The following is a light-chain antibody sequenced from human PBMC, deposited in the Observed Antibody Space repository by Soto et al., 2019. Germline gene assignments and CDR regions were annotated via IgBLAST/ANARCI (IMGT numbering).Light chain of an antibody. CDR1: QSVSSN. V-gene: IGKV3-15*01. Sequence: EIVMTQSPATLSVSPGERATLSCRASQSVSSNLAWYQQKPGQAPRLLIYGASTRATVIPARFSGSGCGTEFTLTNSSLQSEDFAVYYCQQYNNWPRTFGQGTKVEIK. CDR3: QQYNNWPRT. J-gene: IGKJ1*01. CDR2: GAS.